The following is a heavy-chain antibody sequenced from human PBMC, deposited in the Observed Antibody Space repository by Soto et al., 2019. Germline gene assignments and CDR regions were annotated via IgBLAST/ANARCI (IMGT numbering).Heavy chain of an antibody. CDR1: GYSISSGYY. D-gene: IGHD1-1*01. J-gene: IGHJ5*02. V-gene: IGHV4-38-2*01. Sequence: TLSLTCAVSGYSISSGYYWGWIRQPPGKGLEWIGSIYHDGSTYFNPSLESRVSISLDASRNQFSLRLTSVTAADTAVYYCASRFTGTTSRFDPWGQGTLVTVSS. CDR3: ASRFTGTTSRFDP. CDR2: IYHDGST.